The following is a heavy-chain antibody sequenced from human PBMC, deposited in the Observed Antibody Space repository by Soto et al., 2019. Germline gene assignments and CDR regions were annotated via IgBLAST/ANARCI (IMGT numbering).Heavy chain of an antibody. CDR1: GSTFSSYA. CDR3: AKGFDFCSGYYAPYYYYGMDV. CDR2: ISGSGGST. D-gene: IGHD3-3*01. J-gene: IGHJ6*02. V-gene: IGHV3-23*01. Sequence: PGGSLRLSCAASGSTFSSYAMSWVRQAPGKGLEWVSAISGSGGSTYYADSVKGRFTISRDNSKNTLYLQMNSLRAEDTAVYYCAKGFDFCSGYYAPYYYYGMDVWGQGTTVTVSS.